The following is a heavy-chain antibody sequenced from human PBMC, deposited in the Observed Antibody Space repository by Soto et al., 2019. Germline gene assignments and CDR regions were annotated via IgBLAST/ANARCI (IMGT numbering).Heavy chain of an antibody. Sequence: GGSLRLSCAASGFTFSSYSMNWVRQAPGKGLEWVSSISSSSSYIYYADSVKGRFTISRDNAKNSLYLQMNSLRAEDTAVYYCARGITVRGGSTSYWGQGTLVTVSS. D-gene: IGHD3-10*02. V-gene: IGHV3-21*01. CDR2: ISSSSSYI. CDR1: GFTFSSYS. CDR3: ARGITVRGGSTSY. J-gene: IGHJ4*02.